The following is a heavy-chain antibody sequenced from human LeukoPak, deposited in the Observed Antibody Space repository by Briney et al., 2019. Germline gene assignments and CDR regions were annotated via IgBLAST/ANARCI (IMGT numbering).Heavy chain of an antibody. Sequence: SVKVSCKASGGTFSSYAISWVRQAPGQGLEWMGGIIPIFGTANYAQKFQGRVTITADESTSTAYVELSSLRSEDTAVYYCARDARSYVEDAFDIWGQGTMVTVSS. J-gene: IGHJ3*02. CDR1: GGTFSSYA. V-gene: IGHV1-69*13. D-gene: IGHD3-16*01. CDR3: ARDARSYVEDAFDI. CDR2: IIPIFGTA.